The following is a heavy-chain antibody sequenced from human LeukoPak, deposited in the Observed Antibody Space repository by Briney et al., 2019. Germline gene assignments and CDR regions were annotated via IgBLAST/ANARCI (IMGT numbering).Heavy chain of an antibody. V-gene: IGHV1-2*02. D-gene: IGHD4-17*01. J-gene: IGHJ4*02. Sequence: ASVKVSCKASGYTFTDYCLHWVRQAPGQGLEWMGWINPNSGGTNYAQKFQGRVTMTRDTSISTAYMELSRLRSDDTAVYYCAREYGDYADYWGQGTLVTVSS. CDR3: AREYGDYADY. CDR1: GYTFTDYC. CDR2: INPNSGGT.